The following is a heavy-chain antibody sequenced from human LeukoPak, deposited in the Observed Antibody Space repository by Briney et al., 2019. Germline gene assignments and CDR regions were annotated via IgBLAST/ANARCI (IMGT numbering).Heavy chain of an antibody. D-gene: IGHD3-10*01. J-gene: IGHJ4*02. Sequence: GGSLRLSCAASGFTFSDYYMSWIRKAPGKGLEWVGRIKSKTDGGTTDYAAPVKGRFTISRDDSENTLYLQMNSLKTEDTAVYYCTTGGHGEYHFDYCGQGTLVTVSS. CDR1: GFTFSDYY. CDR3: TTGGHGEYHFDY. V-gene: IGHV3-15*01. CDR2: IKSKTDGGTT.